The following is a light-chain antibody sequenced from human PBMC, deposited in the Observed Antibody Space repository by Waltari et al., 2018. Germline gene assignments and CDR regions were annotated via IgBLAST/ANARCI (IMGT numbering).Light chain of an antibody. CDR1: SRCDGCYSL. V-gene: IGLV2-23*01. J-gene: IGLJ3*02. CDR3: CSYAGSSAPRV. Sequence: QSALTQPASVSGSPVQTVTTSCTGPSRCDGCYSLVSWYQQHPGKAPKLMIYEGNKRPSGVSNRFSGSKSGNMASLTISGLQAEDEADYYCCSYAGSSAPRVFGGGTKLTVL. CDR2: EGN.